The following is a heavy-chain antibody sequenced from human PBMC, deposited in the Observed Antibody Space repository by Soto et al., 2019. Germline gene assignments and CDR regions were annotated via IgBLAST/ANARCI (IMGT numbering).Heavy chain of an antibody. CDR1: GFTFSMNW. CDR3: TRGPRSTSTGTGAF. V-gene: IGHV3-74*01. J-gene: IGHJ4*02. D-gene: IGHD1-1*01. CDR2: INDDGIST. Sequence: GGSLRLSCAASGFTFSMNWMHWVRQVPGKGPEWVSRINDDGISTNYADSVKGRFTISRDNAKNTLYLQMSALRVEDTAVYYCTRGPRSTSTGTGAFWGQGTLVTVSS.